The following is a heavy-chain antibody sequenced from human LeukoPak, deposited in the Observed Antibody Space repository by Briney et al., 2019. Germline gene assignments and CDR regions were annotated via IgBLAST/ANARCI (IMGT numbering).Heavy chain of an antibody. V-gene: IGHV3-30*02. Sequence: GGSLRLSCAASGFTFSSYGMHWVRQAPGKGLEWVAFIRYDGSNKYYADSVKGRFTISRDNSKNTLYLQMNSLRAEDTAVYYCAKEKGGYDPQDYYYYMDVWGKGTTVTISS. CDR1: GFTFSSYG. CDR2: IRYDGSNK. CDR3: AKEKGGYDPQDYYYYMDV. D-gene: IGHD5-12*01. J-gene: IGHJ6*03.